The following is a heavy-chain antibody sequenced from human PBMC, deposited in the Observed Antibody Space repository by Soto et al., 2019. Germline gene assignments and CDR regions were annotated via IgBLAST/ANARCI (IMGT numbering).Heavy chain of an antibody. Sequence: PGGSLRLSCAASGFTFSSYSMNWVRQAPGKGLEWVSYISSSSSTIYYADSVKGRFTISRDNAKNSLYLQMNSLRDEDTAVYYCARDPLPRKLVVVAAVDYWGQGTLVTVSS. CDR3: ARDPLPRKLVVVAAVDY. D-gene: IGHD2-15*01. J-gene: IGHJ4*02. CDR2: ISSSSSTI. V-gene: IGHV3-48*02. CDR1: GFTFSSYS.